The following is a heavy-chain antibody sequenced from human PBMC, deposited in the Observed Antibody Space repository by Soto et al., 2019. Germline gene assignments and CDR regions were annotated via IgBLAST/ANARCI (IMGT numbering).Heavy chain of an antibody. CDR2: ISAGNGDT. Sequence: QVQLVQSGAEVKKPGASVKVSCRTSGYIFSSHDMHWVRQAPGQRLEWMGWISAGNGDTKYSQKFQDRVTITRDTSASTAYMELSSLRSEDTAVYYCAAEWLDFDYWGQGTLVTVSS. J-gene: IGHJ4*02. D-gene: IGHD6-19*01. CDR1: GYIFSSHD. V-gene: IGHV1-3*01. CDR3: AAEWLDFDY.